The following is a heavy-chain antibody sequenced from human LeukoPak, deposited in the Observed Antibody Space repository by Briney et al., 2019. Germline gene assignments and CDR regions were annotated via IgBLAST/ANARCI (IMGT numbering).Heavy chain of an antibody. CDR1: GGSISSGSYY. CDR2: IYTSGST. J-gene: IGHJ6*02. V-gene: IGHV4-61*02. Sequence: TTSETLSLTCTVSGGSISSGSYYWSWIRQPAGKGLEWIGRIYTSGSTNYNPSLKSRVTISVDTSKNQFSLKLSSVTAADTAVYYCARGLEGYYGPVYGMEVWGQGTTVTVSS. CDR3: ARGLEGYYGPVYGMEV. D-gene: IGHD3-10*01.